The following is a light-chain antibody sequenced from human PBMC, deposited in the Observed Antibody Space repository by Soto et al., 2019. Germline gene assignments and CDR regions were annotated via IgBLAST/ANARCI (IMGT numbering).Light chain of an antibody. CDR1: SSDVGGYNY. Sequence: QSALTQPASVSGSPGQSITISCTGTSSDVGGYNYVSWYQQHPGTAPKLMIYEVSNRPSGVSNRFSGSKSGNTASLTISGLQAEDEADYYCSSYTSSDVVFGGGTKLTVL. V-gene: IGLV2-14*01. CDR2: EVS. CDR3: SSYTSSDVV. J-gene: IGLJ2*01.